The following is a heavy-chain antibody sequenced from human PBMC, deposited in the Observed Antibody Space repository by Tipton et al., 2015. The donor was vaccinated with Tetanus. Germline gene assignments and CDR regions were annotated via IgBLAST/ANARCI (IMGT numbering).Heavy chain of an antibody. CDR3: ARATEHDIMTGYDN. CDR2: IFYAGST. V-gene: IGHV4-59*01. Sequence: TLSLTCTVSGVSIRSYYWSWIRQSPGKGLEWIGYIFYAGSTNSNPSLKSRVTISVDKAKNQFSLKLTSVTAADTAVYYCARATEHDIMTGYDNWGPGTHVSVSS. J-gene: IGHJ4*02. D-gene: IGHD3-9*01. CDR1: GVSIRSYY.